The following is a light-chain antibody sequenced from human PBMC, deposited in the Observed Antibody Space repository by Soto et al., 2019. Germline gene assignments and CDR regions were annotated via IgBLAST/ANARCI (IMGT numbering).Light chain of an antibody. CDR3: SSYTSSSTLYV. J-gene: IGLJ1*01. CDR1: SSDVGGYNY. CDR2: DXX. Sequence: QSALTQPASVSGSPGQSITISCTGTSSDVGGYNYVSWYQQHPGKAPKLMIXDXXXXPSGXSNRFSGSKSGNTASLTISGXXXXXXXXXXCSSYTSSSTLYVFGTGTKLTVL. V-gene: IGLV2-14*01.